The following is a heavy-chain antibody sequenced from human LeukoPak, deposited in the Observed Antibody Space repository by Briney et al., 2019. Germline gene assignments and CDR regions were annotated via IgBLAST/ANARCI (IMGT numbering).Heavy chain of an antibody. CDR1: GFTFSSYW. D-gene: IGHD5-24*01. V-gene: IGHV3-7*04. CDR3: ARVPAMAGTYFDY. CDR2: IKQDGSEK. J-gene: IGHJ4*02. Sequence: GGSLRLSCVASGFTFSSYWMSWVRQAPGKGLEWVANIKQDGSEKDYVDSVKGRFTISRDNAENSLYLQMNSLRVEDTALYYCARVPAMAGTYFDYWGQGSLVTVSS.